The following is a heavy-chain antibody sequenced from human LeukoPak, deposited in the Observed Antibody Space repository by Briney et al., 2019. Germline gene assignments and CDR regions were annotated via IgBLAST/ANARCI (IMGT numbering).Heavy chain of an antibody. CDR3: AQGGDYSSSSVFDY. D-gene: IGHD6-6*01. CDR2: IYYSGST. V-gene: IGHV4-30-4*08. CDR1: GGSISSGDYY. J-gene: IGHJ4*02. Sequence: SETLSLTCTVSGGSISSGDYYWSWIRQPPGKGLEWVGYIYYSGSTYYNPSLKSRVTISVDTSKNQFSLKLSSVTAADTAVYYCAQGGDYSSSSVFDYWGQGTLVTVSS.